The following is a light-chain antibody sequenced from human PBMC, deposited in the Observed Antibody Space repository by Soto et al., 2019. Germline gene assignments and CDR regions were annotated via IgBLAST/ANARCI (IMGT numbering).Light chain of an antibody. V-gene: IGKV3-20*01. CDR3: QQYSSLPHT. J-gene: IGKJ2*01. CDR2: GIS. Sequence: ESVLTQSPGTLSLSQGERATLSCRASQSVTNRYFAWYQQRPGQAPRLLIYGISNRATGIPDRFSGSGSGTDFPLTISRLEPEDFVVYYCQQYSSLPHTFGQGTKLEVK. CDR1: QSVTNRY.